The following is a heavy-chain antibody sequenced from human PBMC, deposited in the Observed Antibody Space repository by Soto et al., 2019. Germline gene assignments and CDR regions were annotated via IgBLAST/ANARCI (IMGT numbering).Heavy chain of an antibody. CDR2: IYYSGST. CDR3: ARSWTDVASWYCFDY. D-gene: IGHD1-1*01. V-gene: IGHV4-59*01. J-gene: IGHJ4*02. Sequence: QVQLQESGPGLVKPSETLSLTCTVSGGSISSYYWSWIRQPPGKGLEWIGYIYYSGSTNYNPSLKSRVTRSVDTSKNQFSLKLSSVTAADTAVYYCARSWTDVASWYCFDYWGQGTLVTVSS. CDR1: GGSISSYY.